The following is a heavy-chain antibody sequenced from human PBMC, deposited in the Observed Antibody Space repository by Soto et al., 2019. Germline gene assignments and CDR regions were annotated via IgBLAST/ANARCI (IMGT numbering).Heavy chain of an antibody. V-gene: IGHV3-23*01. J-gene: IGHJ4*02. CDR2: ISGSGST. D-gene: IGHD1-1*01. CDR3: AKVVDSSGTDY. CDR1: GFTFSRYG. Sequence: GGSLRLSCAASGFTFSRYGMIWVRQAPGKGLEWVSSISGSGSTYYTDSVKGRFSISRDNSKNTLFLQMNSLRAEDTAIYYCAKVVDSSGTDYWGQGTLVTVSS.